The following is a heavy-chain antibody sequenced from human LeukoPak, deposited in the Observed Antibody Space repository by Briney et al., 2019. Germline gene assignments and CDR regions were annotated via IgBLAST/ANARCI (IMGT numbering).Heavy chain of an antibody. CDR1: GGSISSSSYH. CDR3: ATTNDCSRTSCYLDY. J-gene: IGHJ4*02. V-gene: IGHV4-39*07. D-gene: IGHD2-2*01. Sequence: SETLSLTCTVSGGSISSSSYHWGWIRQPPGKGLEWIGEINHSGSTNYNPSLKSRVTISVDTSKNQFSLRLSSVTAADTAVYYCATTNDCSRTSCYLDYWGQGTLVTVSS. CDR2: INHSGST.